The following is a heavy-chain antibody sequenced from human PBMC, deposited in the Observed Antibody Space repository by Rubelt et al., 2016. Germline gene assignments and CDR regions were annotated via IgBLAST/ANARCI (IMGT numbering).Heavy chain of an antibody. CDR1: GFTVSSNY. Sequence: QVQLVESGGGAVQPGRSLRLSCAASGFTVSSNYMSWVRQAPGKGLEWVAVIWYDGRNTYYADSVKGRLTISRNNSKKTVYLQMNSLRAEDTAVYYCAMRVVPSNPGGFDYWGQGALVTVSS. J-gene: IGHJ4*02. CDR2: IWYDGRNT. CDR3: AMRVVPSNPGGFDY. D-gene: IGHD2-2*01. V-gene: IGHV3-33*08.